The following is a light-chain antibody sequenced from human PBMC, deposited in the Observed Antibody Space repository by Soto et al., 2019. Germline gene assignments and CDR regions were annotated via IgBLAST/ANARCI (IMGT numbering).Light chain of an antibody. J-gene: IGKJ1*01. CDR1: QTISSW. V-gene: IGKV1-5*03. CDR3: QHYNSYSEA. CDR2: KAS. Sequence: DIQMTQSPSTPSGSVGDRVTITCRASQTISSWLAWYQQKPGKAPKLLIYKASTLKSGVPSRFSGSGSGTEFTLTISSLQPDDFATYYCQHYNSYSEAFGQGGKVDIK.